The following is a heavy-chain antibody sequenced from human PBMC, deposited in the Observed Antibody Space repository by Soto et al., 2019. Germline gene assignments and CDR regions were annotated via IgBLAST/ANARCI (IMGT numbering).Heavy chain of an antibody. J-gene: IGHJ6*02. CDR3: ARGYCSGGTCHPLYYYYGMDV. V-gene: IGHV1-69*13. CDR1: GGTFSSYA. CDR2: IIPIFGTA. D-gene: IGHD2-15*01. Sequence: SVKVSCKASGGTFSSYAISWVRQAPGQGLEWMGGIIPIFGTANYAQKFQGRVTITADESTSTAYMELSSLRSEDTAVYYCARGYCSGGTCHPLYYYYGMDVCGQGTTVSVSS.